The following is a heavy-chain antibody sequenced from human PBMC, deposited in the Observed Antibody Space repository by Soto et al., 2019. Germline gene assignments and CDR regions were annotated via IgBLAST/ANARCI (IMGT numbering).Heavy chain of an antibody. CDR1: GFTFSSYW. V-gene: IGHV3-74*03. CDR2: INSDGSST. CDR3: AREIYDDYDSSGFDH. D-gene: IGHD3-22*01. J-gene: IGHJ4*02. Sequence: GGSLRLSCATSGFTFSSYWIHWVRQAPGKGLEWVSRINSDGSSTMYADSVKGRFTISRDNAKNRLHLQMNSLRAEDTAVYYCAREIYDDYDSSGFDHWGQGTLVTVSS.